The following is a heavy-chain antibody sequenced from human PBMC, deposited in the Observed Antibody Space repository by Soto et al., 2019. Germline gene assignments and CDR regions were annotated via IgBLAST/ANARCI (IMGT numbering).Heavy chain of an antibody. Sequence: GGSLRLSCAASGFTFSSYSMNWVRQAPGKGLEWVSYISSSSSTIYYADSVKGRFTISRDNAKNSLYLQMNSLRAEDTAVYYCAREAMVRGVIRFDPWGQGTLVTVSS. V-gene: IGHV3-48*01. CDR3: AREAMVRGVIRFDP. CDR1: GFTFSSYS. CDR2: ISSSSSTI. J-gene: IGHJ5*02. D-gene: IGHD3-10*01.